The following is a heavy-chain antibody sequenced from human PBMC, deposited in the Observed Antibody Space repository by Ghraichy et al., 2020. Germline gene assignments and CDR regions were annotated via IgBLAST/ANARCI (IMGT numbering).Heavy chain of an antibody. Sequence: GESLNISCAASGFTFSSYAMSWVRQAPGKGLEWVSAIRCSGSSTYYTDSVKGRFTISRDNSKNTLYLQMNSLRAEDTAVYYCAKDRDYSDSSGYYFNAFDIWGQGTMVTVSS. J-gene: IGHJ3*02. V-gene: IGHV3-23*01. CDR3: AKDRDYSDSSGYYFNAFDI. D-gene: IGHD3-22*01. CDR2: IRCSGSST. CDR1: GFTFSSYA.